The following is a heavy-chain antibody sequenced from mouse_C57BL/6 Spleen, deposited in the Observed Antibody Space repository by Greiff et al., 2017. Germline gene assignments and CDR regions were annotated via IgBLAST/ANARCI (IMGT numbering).Heavy chain of an antibody. D-gene: IGHD3-1*01. CDR2: ISSGGDYL. J-gene: IGHJ4*01. CDR1: GFTFSSYA. Sequence: DVKLVESGAGLVRPGASLKLSCAASGFTFSSYAMSWVRQTPAQRLEWVAYISSGGDYLYYADTVKGRFTLSTDNARSTLYLKMISRKTEDTAMEYCTRDLGDGYAMDYWGQGTSVTVSS. V-gene: IGHV5-9-1*02. CDR3: TRDLGDGYAMDY.